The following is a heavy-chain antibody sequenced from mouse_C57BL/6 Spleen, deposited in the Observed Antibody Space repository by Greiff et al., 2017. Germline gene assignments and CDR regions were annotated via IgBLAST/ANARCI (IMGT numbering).Heavy chain of an antibody. CDR3: ARRAITTVVEGFAY. Sequence: QVHVKQSGAELVKPGASVKISCKASGYAFSSYWMNWVKQRPGKGLEWIGQIYPGDGDTNYNGKFKGKATLTADKSSSTAYMQLSSLTSEDSAVYFCARRAITTVVEGFAYWGQGTTLTVSS. J-gene: IGHJ2*01. D-gene: IGHD1-1*01. CDR2: IYPGDGDT. CDR1: GYAFSSYW. V-gene: IGHV1-80*01.